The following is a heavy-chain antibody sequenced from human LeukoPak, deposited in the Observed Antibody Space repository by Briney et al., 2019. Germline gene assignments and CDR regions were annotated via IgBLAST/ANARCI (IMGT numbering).Heavy chain of an antibody. V-gene: IGHV3-66*01. CDR2: IYPGDST. D-gene: IGHD2-21*02. CDR3: AGSLAYCGGDCRLGDY. Sequence: PGGSLRLSCAASGFTVSINYMSWVRRAPGKGLEWVSVIYPGDSTYHADSVKGRFTIYRDNSKNTLHLQMNSLRPEDTAVYYCAGSLAYCGGDCRLGDYWGQGTLVTVSS. J-gene: IGHJ4*02. CDR1: GFTVSINY.